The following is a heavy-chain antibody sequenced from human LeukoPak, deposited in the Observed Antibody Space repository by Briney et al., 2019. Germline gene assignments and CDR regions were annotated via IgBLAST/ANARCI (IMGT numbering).Heavy chain of an antibody. J-gene: IGHJ4*02. Sequence: VASVKVSCKASGYTFTGYYMHWVRQAPGRGLEWMGWINPNSGGTNYAQKFQGRVTMTRDTSISTAYMGLSRLRSDDTAVYYCAREVRAARRQAAAGYWGQGTLVTVSS. CDR3: AREVRAARRQAAAGY. CDR2: INPNSGGT. D-gene: IGHD6-6*01. CDR1: GYTFTGYY. V-gene: IGHV1-2*02.